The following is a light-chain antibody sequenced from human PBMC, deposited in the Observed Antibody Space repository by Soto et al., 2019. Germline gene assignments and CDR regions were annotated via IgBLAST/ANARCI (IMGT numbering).Light chain of an antibody. CDR1: QSVGSD. Sequence: EMVMTQSPTTLSVSPGGRVTLSCRASQSVGSDLAWYQKKPGQAPRLRIYGASTRASGIPARFSSSGSGTEFAVTISSLQSEDFAVYYCHQYDDWPPGGTFGQGTKVEIK. J-gene: IGKJ1*01. CDR3: HQYDDWPPGGT. V-gene: IGKV3-15*01. CDR2: GAS.